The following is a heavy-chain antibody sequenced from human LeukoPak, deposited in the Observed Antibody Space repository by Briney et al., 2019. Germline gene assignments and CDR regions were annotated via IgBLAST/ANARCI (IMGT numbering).Heavy chain of an antibody. Sequence: GGSLRLSCAASGFTFSSYGMHWVRQAPGKGLEWVAVISYDGSNKYYADSVKGRFTISRDNSKNTLYLQMNSLRAEDTAVYYCAKELGKVRYYYYYGMDVWGQGTTVTVSS. D-gene: IGHD1-26*01. CDR2: ISYDGSNK. J-gene: IGHJ6*02. CDR3: AKELGKVRYYYYYGMDV. CDR1: GFTFSSYG. V-gene: IGHV3-30*18.